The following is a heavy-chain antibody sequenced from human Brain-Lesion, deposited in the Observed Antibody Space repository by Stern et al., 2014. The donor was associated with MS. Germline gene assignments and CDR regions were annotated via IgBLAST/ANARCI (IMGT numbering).Heavy chain of an antibody. Sequence: QVQLVESGPEVKKPGSSVQVSCKASGGTFRTYPITWLRQAPGQGLEWMGRISPIFGSPNYAQKFQGRVRITADRSTTTVYMKLSSLKSDDAAVYYCAKDGPALVTNWFDPWGRGTLVTVS. V-gene: IGHV1-69*06. CDR2: ISPIFGSP. D-gene: IGHD5-18*01. CDR3: AKDGPALVTNWFDP. CDR1: GGTFRTYP. J-gene: IGHJ5*02.